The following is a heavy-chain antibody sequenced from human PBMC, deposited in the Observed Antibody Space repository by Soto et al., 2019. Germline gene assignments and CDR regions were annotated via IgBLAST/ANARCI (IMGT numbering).Heavy chain of an antibody. V-gene: IGHV4-4*02. CDR3: VMSSGWYKIDS. CDR1: GESFIGNWY. J-gene: IGHJ4*02. Sequence: QLQLQESGPGLVKPSGTLSLTCTVSGESFIGNWYWGWVRQSPGKGLEWIADMFHSGSTNYSPSLESRVTLSVDKSKNQFSLKMNSVTSADTAVYFCVMSSGWYKIDSWGQGILVTVSS. D-gene: IGHD6-19*01. CDR2: MFHSGST.